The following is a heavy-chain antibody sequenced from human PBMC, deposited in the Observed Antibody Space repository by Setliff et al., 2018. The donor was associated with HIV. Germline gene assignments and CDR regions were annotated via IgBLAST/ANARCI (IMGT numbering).Heavy chain of an antibody. CDR2: IYCSGST. D-gene: IGHD2-15*01. CDR3: ARARGGCSGGSCPAHHYYYYMDV. V-gene: IGHV4-31*01. Sequence: SETLSLTCNVSGGSISSGGYYWSWIRQHPGKGLEWIGYIYCSGSTYYNPSLKSLGTISVDTSKNQFSLKLSSVTAADTAVYYCARARGGCSGGSCPAHHYYYYMDVWGKGTTVTVSS. J-gene: IGHJ6*03. CDR1: GGSISSGGYY.